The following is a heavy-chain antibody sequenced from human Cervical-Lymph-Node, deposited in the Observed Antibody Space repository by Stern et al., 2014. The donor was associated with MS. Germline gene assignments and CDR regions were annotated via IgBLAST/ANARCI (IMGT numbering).Heavy chain of an antibody. J-gene: IGHJ5*02. CDR2: MNPNSGNK. V-gene: IGHV1-8*01. Sequence: QVQLVQSGAEVEKPGASVKVSCKASGYTFKSHDINWIRQAPGQGLEWIGWMNPNSGNKGFAEKFQGRVTLTRDTSINTAYMEVSNLSSEDTAVYYCARGASSRWDNWFDPWGQGTLVTVSS. D-gene: IGHD2-2*01. CDR3: ARGASSRWDNWFDP. CDR1: GYTFKSHD.